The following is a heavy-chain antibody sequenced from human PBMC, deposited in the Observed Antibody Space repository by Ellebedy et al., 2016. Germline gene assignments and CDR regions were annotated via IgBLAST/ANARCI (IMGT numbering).Heavy chain of an antibody. CDR3: TVYCGGGCFYAMNI. CDR2: IKSKTDGGTT. CDR1: GVGYTLSRYGW. J-gene: IGHJ6*02. Sequence: GESLKTSXAASGVGYTLSRYGWMSWVRQAPGKGLEWIGLIKSKTDGGTTDYAAPVKDRFTISRDDSKNTLSLQMDSLKIEDTAVYYCTVYCGGGCFYAMNIWGQGTTVTVSS. V-gene: IGHV3-15*01. D-gene: IGHD2-21*02.